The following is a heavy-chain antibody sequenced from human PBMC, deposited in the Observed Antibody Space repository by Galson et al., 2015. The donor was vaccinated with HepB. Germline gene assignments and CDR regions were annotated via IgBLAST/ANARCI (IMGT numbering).Heavy chain of an antibody. CDR1: GFTFSSYG. Sequence: SLRLSCAASGFTFSSYGMHWVRQAPGKGLEWVAVISYDGSNKYYADSVKGRFTISRDNSKNTLYLQMNSLRAEDTAVYYCAKEVNYGCNLPTDYWGQGILVTVSS. CDR2: ISYDGSNK. D-gene: IGHD4-23*01. V-gene: IGHV3-30*18. J-gene: IGHJ4*02. CDR3: AKEVNYGCNLPTDY.